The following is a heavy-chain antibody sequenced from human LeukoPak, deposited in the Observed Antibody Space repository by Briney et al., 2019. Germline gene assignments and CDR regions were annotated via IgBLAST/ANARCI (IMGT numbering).Heavy chain of an antibody. J-gene: IGHJ4*02. Sequence: VASVTVSCKASGYTFTSYDINWVRQAPGQGLEWMGWMNPNSGNTGYAQKFQGRVTMTRNTSISTAYMELSSLRSEDTAVYYCARGEISRLWFGESTYYFDYWGQGTLVTVSS. CDR3: ARGEISRLWFGESTYYFDY. CDR1: GYTFTSYD. D-gene: IGHD3-10*01. CDR2: MNPNSGNT. V-gene: IGHV1-8*01.